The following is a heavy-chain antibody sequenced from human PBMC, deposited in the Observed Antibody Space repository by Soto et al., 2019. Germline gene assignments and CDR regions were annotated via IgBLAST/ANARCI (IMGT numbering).Heavy chain of an antibody. CDR2: ISSSSSYI. CDR1: GFTFSSYS. D-gene: IGHD2-8*01. Sequence: SGGSLRLSCAASGFTFSSYSMNWVRQAPGKGLEWVSSISSSSSYIYYADSVQGRFTVSRDNSKNTLYLQMNSLRAEDTAVYYCASRSATVLSLTYWGPGTQVTVSS. CDR3: ASRSATVLSLTY. J-gene: IGHJ4*02. V-gene: IGHV3-21*04.